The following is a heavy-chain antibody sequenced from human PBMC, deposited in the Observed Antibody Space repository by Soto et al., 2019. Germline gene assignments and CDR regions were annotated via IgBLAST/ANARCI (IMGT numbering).Heavy chain of an antibody. CDR1: GFTFSSYE. D-gene: IGHD6-13*01. CDR2: ISSSGSTI. J-gene: IGHJ2*01. V-gene: IGHV3-48*03. CDR3: ARDATDSSSWYTWYFDL. Sequence: PGGSLRLSCAASGFTFSSYEMNWVRQAPGKGLEWVSYISSSGSTIYYADSVKGRFTISRDNAKNSLYLQMNSLRAEDTAVYYCARDATDSSSWYTWYFDLWGRGTLVTVSS.